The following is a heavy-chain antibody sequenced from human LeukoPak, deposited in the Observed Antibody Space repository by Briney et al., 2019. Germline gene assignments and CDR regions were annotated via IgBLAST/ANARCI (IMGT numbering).Heavy chain of an antibody. CDR2: VFDSGGT. J-gene: IGHJ4*02. V-gene: IGHV4-59*01. CDR1: GGSISNYW. Sequence: SETLSLTCTVSGGSISNYWWSWIRQPPGKGLEWIGYVFDSGGTNYNPSLKSRVTISVDTSKKQFSLRLSSVTAADTAVYYCARKRSFDLWGQGTLVTVSS. CDR3: ARKRSFDL. D-gene: IGHD3-9*01.